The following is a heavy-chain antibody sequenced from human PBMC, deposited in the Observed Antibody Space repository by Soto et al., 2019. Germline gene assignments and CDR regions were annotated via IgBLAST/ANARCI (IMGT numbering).Heavy chain of an antibody. J-gene: IGHJ4*02. Sequence: ASVKVSCKASGYSFTNYPIAWVRRAPGQGLEWMGWISAYSGDTNYAQKFQGRVTMTRDTSTTTAYLELRSLRSDDAAVYYCTASLEGGEYGANSAFDYWGQGTLVTVSS. D-gene: IGHD4-17*01. V-gene: IGHV1-18*01. CDR3: TASLEGGEYGANSAFDY. CDR2: ISAYSGDT. CDR1: GYSFTNYP.